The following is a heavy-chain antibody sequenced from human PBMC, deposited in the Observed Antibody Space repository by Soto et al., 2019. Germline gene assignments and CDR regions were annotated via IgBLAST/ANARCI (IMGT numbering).Heavy chain of an antibody. Sequence: GGSLRLSCAASGFTFSSYGMHWVRQAPGKGLEWVAVISYDGSNKYYANSVKGRFTISRDNSKNTPYLQMNSLRAEDTAVYYCAKDDSSSLLSYYYYGMDVWGQGTTVTVSS. D-gene: IGHD2-15*01. CDR3: AKDDSSSLLSYYYYGMDV. V-gene: IGHV3-30*18. J-gene: IGHJ6*02. CDR1: GFTFSSYG. CDR2: ISYDGSNK.